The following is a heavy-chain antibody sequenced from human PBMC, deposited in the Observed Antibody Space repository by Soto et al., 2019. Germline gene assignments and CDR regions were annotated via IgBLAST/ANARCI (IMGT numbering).Heavy chain of an antibody. CDR3: ARGDDYYYGMDV. CDR2: INHSGST. J-gene: IGHJ6*02. V-gene: IGHV4-34*01. Sequence: PSETLSLTCAVHGGSFSGYDWSWIRQPPGKGLEWIGEINHSGSTNYNPSLKSRVTISVDTSKNQFSLKLSSVTAADTAVYYCARGDDYYYGMDVWGQGTTVTVSS. CDR1: GGSFSGYD.